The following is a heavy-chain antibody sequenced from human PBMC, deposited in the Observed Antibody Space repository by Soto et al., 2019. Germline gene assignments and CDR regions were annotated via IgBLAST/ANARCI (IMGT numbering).Heavy chain of an antibody. Sequence: EVQLVESGGGLVKPGGSLRLSCAASGFTLSSYSMNWVRQAPGKGLEWVSSISSSSSYIYYADSVKGRFTISRDNAKKSLYLQMNSLRAEDTAVYYCARDLDYSGSYGNDAFDIWGQGTMVTVSS. D-gene: IGHD1-26*01. V-gene: IGHV3-21*01. CDR2: ISSSSSYI. J-gene: IGHJ3*02. CDR1: GFTLSSYS. CDR3: ARDLDYSGSYGNDAFDI.